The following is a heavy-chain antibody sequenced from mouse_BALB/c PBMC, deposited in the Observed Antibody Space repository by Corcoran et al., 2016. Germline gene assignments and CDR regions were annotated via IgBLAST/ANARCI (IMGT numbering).Heavy chain of an antibody. Sequence: EVQLQQSGAELVKPGASVKLSSTASGCNIKDTYMHWVKQRPERGLEWIGRIDPANGNTKYDPKFQGKATITAATSSNTAYLQLSSLTSEDTAVYYCARPPDGYYVAYWGQGTLVTVSA. D-gene: IGHD2-3*01. J-gene: IGHJ3*01. CDR1: GCNIKDTY. V-gene: IGHV14-3*02. CDR3: ARPPDGYYVAY. CDR2: IDPANGNT.